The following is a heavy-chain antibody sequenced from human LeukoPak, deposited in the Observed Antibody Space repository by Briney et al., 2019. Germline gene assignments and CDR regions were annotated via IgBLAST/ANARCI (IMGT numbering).Heavy chain of an antibody. CDR2: INPNSGGT. D-gene: IGHD1-14*01. J-gene: IGHJ5*02. CDR3: ARDRAGSLHGDNWFDP. CDR1: GYTFTGYY. V-gene: IGHV1-2*02. Sequence: ASVKVSCKASGYTFTGYYMHWVRQAPGQGLEWMGWINPNSGGTNYAQKFQGRVTMTRVTSISTAYMELSRLRSDDTAVYYCARDRAGSLHGDNWFDPWGQGTLVTVSS.